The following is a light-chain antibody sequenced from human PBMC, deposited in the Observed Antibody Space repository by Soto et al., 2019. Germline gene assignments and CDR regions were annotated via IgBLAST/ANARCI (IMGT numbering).Light chain of an antibody. CDR2: GAS. CDR1: QSVSSD. Sequence: EIVMTQSPAPLSVSPRERAPLSCMASQSVSSDLAWYQQKPGQAPRLLIYGASTRATGIPARFSGSGSGTEFTLSISSLQSEDFAVYHCQQYNNWPRTFGQGTKV. J-gene: IGKJ1*01. V-gene: IGKV3-15*01. CDR3: QQYNNWPRT.